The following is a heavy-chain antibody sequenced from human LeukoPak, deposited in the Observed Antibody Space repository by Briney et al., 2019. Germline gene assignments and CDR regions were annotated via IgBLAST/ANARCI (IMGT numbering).Heavy chain of an antibody. CDR2: TYHSGST. CDR3: ASCMVRGVYFDY. V-gene: IGHV4-30-2*01. Sequence: PSQTLSLTCTVSGGSISSGGYYWSWIRQPPGKGLEWIGYTYHSGSTYYNPSLKSRVTISVDRSKNQFSLKLSSVTAADTAVYYCASCMVRGVYFDYWGQGTLVTVSS. D-gene: IGHD3-10*01. J-gene: IGHJ4*02. CDR1: GGSISSGGYY.